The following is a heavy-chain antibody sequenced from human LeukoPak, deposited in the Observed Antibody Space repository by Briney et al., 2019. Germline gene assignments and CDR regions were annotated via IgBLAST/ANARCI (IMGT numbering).Heavy chain of an antibody. CDR3: AGYGVYPY. J-gene: IGHJ4*02. D-gene: IGHD5/OR15-5a*01. V-gene: IGHV3-48*01. CDR1: AFTFSRYD. CDR2: FGISGTI. Sequence: AGGSLRLSCAASAFTFSRYDMHWVPQAPGEGPQWIAYFGISGTIYYADSVRGRFTISRDSAKNSLYLQMNGLRVDDTAIYYCAGYGVYPYWGQGTPVTVSS.